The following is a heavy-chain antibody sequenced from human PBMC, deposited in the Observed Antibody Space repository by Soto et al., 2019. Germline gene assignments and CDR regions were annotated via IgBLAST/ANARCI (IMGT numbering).Heavy chain of an antibody. CDR2: ISYDGDNE. CDR3: AKDGGPVYCNSPGCSAKHCDY. J-gene: IGHJ4*02. Sequence: QVQLVESGGGVVQPGRSLRLSCAASGFTFSNYGMHWVRQAPGKGLEWVAIISYDGDNEYYADSVRGRFTISRDNSKNTLYLQTSSLRHEATAVYYCAKDGGPVYCNSPGCSAKHCDYWGQGTLVTVSS. D-gene: IGHD2-2*01. V-gene: IGHV3-30*18. CDR1: GFTFSNYG.